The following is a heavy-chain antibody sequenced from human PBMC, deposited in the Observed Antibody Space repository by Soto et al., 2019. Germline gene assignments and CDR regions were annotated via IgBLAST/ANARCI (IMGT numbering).Heavy chain of an antibody. CDR2: ISWNSGSI. CDR1: GFTFDDYA. V-gene: IGHV3-9*01. J-gene: IGHJ5*02. CDR3: AKDPGWFDP. Sequence: PGGSLRLSCAASGFTFDDYAMHWVRQAPGKGLEWVSGISWNSGSIGYADSVKGRFTISRDNAKNSLYLQMNSLRAEDTALYYCAKDPGWFDPWGQGTLVTVSS.